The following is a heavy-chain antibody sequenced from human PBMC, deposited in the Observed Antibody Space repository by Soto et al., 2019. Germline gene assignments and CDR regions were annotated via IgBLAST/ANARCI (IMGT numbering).Heavy chain of an antibody. CDR2: IKQDGSEK. CDR1: GFTFSSYW. D-gene: IGHD3-3*01. J-gene: IGHJ4*02. V-gene: IGHV3-7*01. CDR3: ARDRRPTIRFDY. Sequence: EVQLVESGGGLVQPGGSLRLSCAASGFTFSSYWMSWVRQAPGKGLEWVANIKQDGSEKYYVDSVKGRFTISRDNAKNSLYPQMNSLIAEDTAVYYCARDRRPTIRFDYWGQGTLVTVYS.